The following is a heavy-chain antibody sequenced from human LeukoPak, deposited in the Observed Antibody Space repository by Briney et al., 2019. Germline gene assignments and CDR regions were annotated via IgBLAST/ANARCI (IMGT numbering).Heavy chain of an antibody. CDR2: ISGSGGST. CDR3: AKDGPDDNYDILTGYYNVIGDY. J-gene: IGHJ4*02. CDR1: GFTFSSYG. V-gene: IGHV3-23*01. Sequence: PGGSLRLSCAASGFTFSSYGMSWVRQAPGKGLEWVSAISGSGGSTYYADSVKGRFTISRDNSKNTLYLQMNSLRAEDTAVYYCAKDGPDDNYDILTGYYNVIGDYWGQGTLVTVSS. D-gene: IGHD3-9*01.